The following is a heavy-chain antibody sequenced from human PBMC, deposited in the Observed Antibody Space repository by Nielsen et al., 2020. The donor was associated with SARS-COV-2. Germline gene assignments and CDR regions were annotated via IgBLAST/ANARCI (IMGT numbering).Heavy chain of an antibody. CDR3: ARWGNTAMVDYYYYGMDV. Sequence: ASVKVSCKASGYTFTSYDINWVRQATGQGLEWMGWMNPNSGNTGYAQKFQGRVTMTRNTSISTAYMELSSLRSEDTPVYYCARWGNTAMVDYYYYGMDVWGQGTTVTVSS. D-gene: IGHD5-18*01. J-gene: IGHJ6*02. CDR1: GYTFTSYD. V-gene: IGHV1-8*01. CDR2: MNPNSGNT.